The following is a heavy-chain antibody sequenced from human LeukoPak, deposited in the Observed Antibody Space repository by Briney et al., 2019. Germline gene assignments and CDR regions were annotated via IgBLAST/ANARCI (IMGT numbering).Heavy chain of an antibody. V-gene: IGHV4-39*01. CDR2: IYYSGST. CDR1: GGSISSSSYY. D-gene: IGHD3-22*01. J-gene: IGHJ4*02. Sequence: PSETLSLTCTVSGGSISSSSYYWGWIRQPPGKGLEWIRSIYYSGSTYYNPSLKSRVTISVDTSKNQFSLKLSSVTAADTAVYYCARHRRGGYYYDSSGLYYFDYWGQGTLVTVSS. CDR3: ARHRRGGYYYDSSGLYYFDY.